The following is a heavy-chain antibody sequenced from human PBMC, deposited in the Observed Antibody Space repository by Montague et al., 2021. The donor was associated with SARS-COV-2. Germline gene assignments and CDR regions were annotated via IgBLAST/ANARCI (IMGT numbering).Heavy chain of an antibody. CDR1: GASVSSGNSY. V-gene: IGHV4-61*01. CDR3: ARTGYESVGYYYSYPD. D-gene: IGHD3-22*01. CDR2: ISYSGST. Sequence: SETLSLTCTVSGASVSSGNSYWNWIRQPPGKGLEWIGYISYSGSTNYSPSLKSRVTISVDTSKNQLSLKVISATAADTAVYYCARTGYESVGYYYSYPDWGQGTLVTVSS. J-gene: IGHJ1*01.